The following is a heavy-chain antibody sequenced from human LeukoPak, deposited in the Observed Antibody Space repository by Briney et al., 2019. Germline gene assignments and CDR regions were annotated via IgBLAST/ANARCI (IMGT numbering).Heavy chain of an antibody. CDR3: AKDFVSTSSFHYYYYMDV. CDR2: IRYDGSNK. J-gene: IGHJ6*03. CDR1: GFTFSSYG. Sequence: GGSLRLSCAASGFTFSSYGMHWVRQAPGKGLEWVAFIRYDGSNKNYADSVKGRFTISRDNSKNTLYLQMNSLRAEDTAVYYCAKDFVSTSSFHYYYYMDVWGKGTTVTVSS. D-gene: IGHD2-2*01. V-gene: IGHV3-30*02.